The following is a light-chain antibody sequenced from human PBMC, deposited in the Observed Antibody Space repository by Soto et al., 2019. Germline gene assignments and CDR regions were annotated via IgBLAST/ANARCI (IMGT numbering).Light chain of an antibody. V-gene: IGKV3-11*01. CDR1: QSVGSS. CDR3: LQRGDWPPLT. CDR2: DAS. J-gene: IGKJ1*01. Sequence: EIVLTQSPATLSLSPGERATLSCRASQSVGSSLAWYQQKPGQAPRLLIYDASNRATGIPARFSGSGSGTDFTLTISSLESEDFAVYYCLQRGDWPPLTFGQGT.